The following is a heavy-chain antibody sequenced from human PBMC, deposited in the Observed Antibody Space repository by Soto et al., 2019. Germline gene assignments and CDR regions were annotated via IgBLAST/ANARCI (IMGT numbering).Heavy chain of an antibody. Sequence: PSETLSLTCTVSGGSISSSIYYWGWIRQPPGKGLEWIGSIYYIGSTYYNPSLKSRVTISVDTSKNQFSLKLSSVTAADTAVYYCAIEMAGQIDYWGQGPMVTV. CDR1: GGSISSSIYY. J-gene: IGHJ4*02. V-gene: IGHV4-39*02. CDR2: IYYIGST. CDR3: AIEMAGQIDY. D-gene: IGHD6-19*01.